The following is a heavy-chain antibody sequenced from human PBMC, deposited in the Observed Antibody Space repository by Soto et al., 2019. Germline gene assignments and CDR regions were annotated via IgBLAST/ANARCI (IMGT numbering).Heavy chain of an antibody. CDR3: ARAPYSNAWYRFDL. D-gene: IGHD4-4*01. Sequence: QLVESGGGLVQTGGSLRLSCEASGFTFSGDWMSWVRQAPGKGLEWVADIKHDGSVQYYVDSVKGRFTISRDNAKKLLYLQMNGLRAEDTALYYCARAPYSNAWYRFDLWGQGTLVTVSS. CDR2: IKHDGSVQ. V-gene: IGHV3-7*03. J-gene: IGHJ4*02. CDR1: GFTFSGDW.